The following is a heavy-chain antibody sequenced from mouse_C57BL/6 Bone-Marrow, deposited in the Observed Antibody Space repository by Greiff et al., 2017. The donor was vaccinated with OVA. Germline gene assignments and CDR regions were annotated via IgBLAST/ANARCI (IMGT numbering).Heavy chain of an antibody. V-gene: IGHV1-55*01. D-gene: IGHD1-1*01. CDR2: IYPGSGST. Sequence: QVQLQQPGAELVKPGASVKMSCKASGYTFTSYWITWVKQRPGQGLEWIGDIYPGSGSTNYNEKFRSKATLTVDTSSSTAYMQLSSLTSEDSAVYYCARSVFITTVVAPGYWGQGTLVTVSA. J-gene: IGHJ3*02. CDR3: ARSVFITTVVAPGY. CDR1: GYTFTSYW.